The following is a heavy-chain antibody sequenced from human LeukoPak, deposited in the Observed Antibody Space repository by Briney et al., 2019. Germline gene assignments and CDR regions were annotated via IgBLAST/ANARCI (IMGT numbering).Heavy chain of an antibody. Sequence: ASVKVSCKASGYTFTSYDINWVRQATGQGLEWMGWMNPNSGNTGYAQKFQGRVTVTRNTSMSTAYMELSSLRSEDTAVYYCARGRGLELRPNNWFDPWGQGTLVTVSS. V-gene: IGHV1-8*01. D-gene: IGHD1-7*01. CDR3: ARGRGLELRPNNWFDP. J-gene: IGHJ5*02. CDR2: MNPNSGNT. CDR1: GYTFTSYD.